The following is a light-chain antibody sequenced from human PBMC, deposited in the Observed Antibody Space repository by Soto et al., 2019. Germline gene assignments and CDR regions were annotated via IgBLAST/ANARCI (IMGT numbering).Light chain of an antibody. CDR2: DAY. CDR3: QQRHMWPIT. V-gene: IGKV3-11*01. CDR1: QSFRGL. Sequence: EVVLTQSPVTLSLSPGERATLSCRASQSFRGLLAWYQQKPGQAPRLLIYDAYNRATGIPPSFSGSGSGTDFTLTISSLEPEDSAVYYCQQRHMWPITFGQGPRLEIK. J-gene: IGKJ5*01.